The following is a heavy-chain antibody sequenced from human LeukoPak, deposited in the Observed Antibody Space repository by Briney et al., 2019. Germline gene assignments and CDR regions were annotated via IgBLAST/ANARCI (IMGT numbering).Heavy chain of an antibody. CDR1: GYTFTSYG. CDR3: ARDRLISWRKTVVTPGY. D-gene: IGHD4-23*01. V-gene: IGHV1-18*01. Sequence: GASVKVSCKASGYTFTSYGISWVRQAPGQGLEWMGWISAYNGNTNYAQKLQGRVTMTTDTSTSTAYMELRSLRSDDTAVYYCARDRLISWRKTVVTPGYWGQGTLVTVSS. J-gene: IGHJ4*02. CDR2: ISAYNGNT.